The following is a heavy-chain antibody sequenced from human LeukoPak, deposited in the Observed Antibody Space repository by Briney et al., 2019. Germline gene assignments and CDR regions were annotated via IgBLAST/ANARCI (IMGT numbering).Heavy chain of an antibody. CDR3: ARGGYYYDSSGSHGGWFDP. D-gene: IGHD3-22*01. Sequence: SETLSLTCTVSGGSISSSIYFWGWIRQPPGKGLEWIGSIYHSGSTYYNPSLKSRVTISVDTSKNQFSLKLSSVTAADTAVYYCARGGYYYDSSGSHGGWFDPWGQGTLVTVSS. CDR2: IYHSGST. CDR1: GGSISSSIYF. V-gene: IGHV4-39*07. J-gene: IGHJ5*02.